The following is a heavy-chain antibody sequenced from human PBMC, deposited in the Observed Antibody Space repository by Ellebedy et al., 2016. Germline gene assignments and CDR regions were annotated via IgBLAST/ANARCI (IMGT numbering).Heavy chain of an antibody. D-gene: IGHD3-22*01. CDR1: GFSLSTSGVG. V-gene: IGHV2-5*01. CDR2: IYWNDDK. J-gene: IGHJ4*02. Sequence: SGPTLVKPTQTLTLTCTFSGFSLSTSGVGVGWIRQPPGKALEWLALIYWNDDKRYSPSLKTRLTTTKDTSKNQVVLTMTNMDPVDTATYYCARLLNYYDSSGYLDYWGQGTLVTVSS. CDR3: ARLLNYYDSSGYLDY.